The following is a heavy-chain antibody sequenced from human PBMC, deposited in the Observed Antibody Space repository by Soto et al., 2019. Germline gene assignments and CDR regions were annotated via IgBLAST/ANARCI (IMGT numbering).Heavy chain of an antibody. V-gene: IGHV1-69*01. D-gene: IGHD1-26*01. CDR3: ARDGGRHSGGIDY. Sequence: QVQLVQSGAEVKKPGSSVKVSCKASGGTFSSYSINWVRQAPGQGLEWMGEIIPIFGTANYAQKFQGRVTITADESTSTAYMERSSLRSEDTAVYYCARDGGRHSGGIDYWGQGTRVTVSS. J-gene: IGHJ4*02. CDR1: GGTFSSYS. CDR2: IIPIFGTA.